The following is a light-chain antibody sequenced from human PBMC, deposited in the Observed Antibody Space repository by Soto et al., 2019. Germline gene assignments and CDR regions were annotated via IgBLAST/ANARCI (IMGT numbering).Light chain of an antibody. CDR2: DVS. J-gene: IGLJ1*01. V-gene: IGLV2-14*01. CDR1: SSDVGGYNY. CDR3: SSYTSSSTPLYV. Sequence: QPVLNQPASGYGSPGQSSTISCNGTSSDVGGYNYVSWYQQHPGKAPKLMIYDVSNRPSGVSNRFSGSKSGNTASLTISGLQAEDEADYYFSSYTSSSTPLYVIGTGTKVTVV.